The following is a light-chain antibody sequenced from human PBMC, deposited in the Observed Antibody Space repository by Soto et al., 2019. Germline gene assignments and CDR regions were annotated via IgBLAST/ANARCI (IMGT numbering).Light chain of an antibody. V-gene: IGKV3-11*01. CDR2: DAS. CDR1: QSVNSY. J-gene: IGKJ5*01. Sequence: EIVLTQSPATLSLSPGERATLFCRASQSVNSYLAWYQQKPGQAPRLLIYDASNRATGIPVRFSGSGSGTDFTLTISSLEPEDFAVYYCPQRSNWPPVTFGQGTRLEIK. CDR3: PQRSNWPPVT.